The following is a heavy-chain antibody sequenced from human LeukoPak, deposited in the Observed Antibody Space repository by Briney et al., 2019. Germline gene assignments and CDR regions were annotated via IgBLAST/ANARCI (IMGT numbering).Heavy chain of an antibody. D-gene: IGHD3-22*01. V-gene: IGHV3-48*03. CDR2: ISSSGSTI. CDR1: GFTFSTYA. J-gene: IGHJ4*02. Sequence: GGSLRLSCAASGFTFSTYAMSWVRQAPGKGLEWVSYISSSGSTIYYADSVKGRFTISRDNAKNSLYLQMNSLRAEDTAVYYCARDSYWGYYYDSSGYSTRFDYWGQGTLVTVSS. CDR3: ARDSYWGYYYDSSGYSTRFDY.